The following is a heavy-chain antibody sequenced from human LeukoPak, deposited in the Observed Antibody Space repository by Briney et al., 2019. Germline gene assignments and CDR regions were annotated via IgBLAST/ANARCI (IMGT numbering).Heavy chain of an antibody. Sequence: GGSLRLSCAASGFIFSSYTMGWVRQVPGKGLEWVSSIGGGRTYYADSVKGRFIISRDDSKNTLSLQMNSLRGEDTALYYCAKAYTTGWSEGYLDYWGQGTLVTVSS. J-gene: IGHJ4*02. CDR1: GFIFSSYT. V-gene: IGHV3-23*01. CDR3: AKAYTTGWSEGYLDY. CDR2: IGGGRT. D-gene: IGHD6-19*01.